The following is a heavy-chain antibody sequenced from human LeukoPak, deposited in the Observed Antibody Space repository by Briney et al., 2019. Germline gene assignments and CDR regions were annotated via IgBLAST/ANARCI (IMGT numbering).Heavy chain of an antibody. CDR3: ARETSTSGAFDI. CDR1: GFTFSRYW. D-gene: IGHD3-16*01. CDR2: ISGDGSST. V-gene: IGHV3-74*01. Sequence: GGSLRLSCAAPGFTFSRYWMHWVRQAPGKGLVWVSRISGDGSSTLYADSVKGRLTISRDNAKSTLYLQMNSLRAEDTAVYYCARETSTSGAFDIWGQGTMVTVPS. J-gene: IGHJ3*02.